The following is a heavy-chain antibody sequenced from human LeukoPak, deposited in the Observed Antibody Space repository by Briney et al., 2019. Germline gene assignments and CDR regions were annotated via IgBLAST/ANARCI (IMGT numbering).Heavy chain of an antibody. J-gene: IGHJ4*02. D-gene: IGHD1-1*01. CDR1: GFTFTNAW. Sequence: GGSLRLSCAASGFTFTNAWMSWIRQAPGKWLEWVGRIKRKTDGGTADYDAPVKGRFTILRDDSTNTLYLQMKSLITEDTAVYYCTTRQLWPTDWGQGTLVTVSS. V-gene: IGHV3-15*01. CDR2: IKRKTDGGTA. CDR3: TTRQLWPTD.